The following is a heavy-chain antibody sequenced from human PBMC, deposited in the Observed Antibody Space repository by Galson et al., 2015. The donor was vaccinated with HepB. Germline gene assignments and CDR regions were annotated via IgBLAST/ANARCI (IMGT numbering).Heavy chain of an antibody. CDR3: ARIYDSSGPPLFDY. D-gene: IGHD3-22*01. CDR1: GYTFTSYA. CDR2: INAGNGNT. J-gene: IGHJ4*02. V-gene: IGHV1-3*01. Sequence: SVKVSCKASGYTFTSYAMHWVRQAPGQRLEWMGWINAGNGNTKYSQKFQGRVTITRDTSASTAYMELSSLRSEDTAVYYCARIYDSSGPPLFDYWGQGTLVTVSS.